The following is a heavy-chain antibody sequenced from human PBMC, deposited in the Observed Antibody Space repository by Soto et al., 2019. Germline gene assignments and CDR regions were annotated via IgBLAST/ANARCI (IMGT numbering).Heavy chain of an antibody. V-gene: IGHV3-74*01. CDR2: ITSDGSST. Sequence: EVQLVESGGGLVQPGGSLSLSCAASGVTFSSYWMHCVRQAPGKGLVWISRITSDGSSTSYADSVKGRFTIPRDKAKNTLYLQMNSLRAEDTAVYYCARGGSLNWSFDLWGRGTLVTVSS. J-gene: IGHJ2*01. CDR1: GVTFSSYW. CDR3: ARGGSLNWSFDL. D-gene: IGHD1-26*01.